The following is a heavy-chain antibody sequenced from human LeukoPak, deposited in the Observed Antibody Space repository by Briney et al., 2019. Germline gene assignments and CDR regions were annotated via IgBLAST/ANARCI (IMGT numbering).Heavy chain of an antibody. D-gene: IGHD3-10*01. CDR2: IYYSGST. Sequence: SSETLSLTCTVSGGSISSYYGSWIRQPPGKGLEWIGYIYYSGSTNYNPSLKSRVTISVDTSKNQFSLKLSSVTAADTAVYYCARGGMVRGVITRPNYFDYWGQGTMVTVSS. CDR3: ARGGMVRGVITRPNYFDY. CDR1: GGSISSYY. V-gene: IGHV4-59*01. J-gene: IGHJ4*02.